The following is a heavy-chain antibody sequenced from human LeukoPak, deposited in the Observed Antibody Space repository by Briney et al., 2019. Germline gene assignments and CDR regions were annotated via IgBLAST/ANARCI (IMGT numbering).Heavy chain of an antibody. CDR1: RFTFSSYA. CDR3: ARVLPVGATYYYYYYMDV. Sequence: GGSLRLSCAASRFTFSSYAVHWVRQAPGKGLEWVAVISYDGSNKYYADSVKGRFTISRDNAKNSLYLQMNSLRAEDTAVYYCARVLPVGATYYYYYYMDVWGKGTTVTVSS. D-gene: IGHD1-26*01. V-gene: IGHV3-30-3*01. CDR2: ISYDGSNK. J-gene: IGHJ6*03.